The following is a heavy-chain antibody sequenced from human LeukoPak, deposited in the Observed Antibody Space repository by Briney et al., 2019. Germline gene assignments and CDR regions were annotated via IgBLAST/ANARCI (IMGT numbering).Heavy chain of an antibody. CDR1: GGSISSGSYY. D-gene: IGHD4-17*01. CDR2: IYTSGST. J-gene: IGHJ4*02. CDR3: ARLSGDYVAFDY. V-gene: IGHV4-61*02. Sequence: PSETLSLTCTVSGGSISSGSYYWSWIRQPAGKGLEWIGRIYTSGSTNYNPSLKGRVSISLDTSKNQFSLKLSSVTAADTAVYYCARLSGDYVAFDYWGQGTLVTVSS.